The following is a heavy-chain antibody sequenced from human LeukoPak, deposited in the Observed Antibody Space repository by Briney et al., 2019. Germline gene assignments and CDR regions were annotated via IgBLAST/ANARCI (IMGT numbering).Heavy chain of an antibody. D-gene: IGHD3-10*01. J-gene: IGHJ4*02. CDR3: ARGITMVQGVTHYFDY. CDR2: IWYDGSSK. Sequence: GGSLRLSCAASQFTFSTFGMHWVRQAPGKGLEWVAVIWYDGSSKYYADSVKGRFTISRDNSKNTLLLQMNSLRAEDTAVYYCARGITMVQGVTHYFDYWGQGTLVTVSS. CDR1: QFTFSTFG. V-gene: IGHV3-33*01.